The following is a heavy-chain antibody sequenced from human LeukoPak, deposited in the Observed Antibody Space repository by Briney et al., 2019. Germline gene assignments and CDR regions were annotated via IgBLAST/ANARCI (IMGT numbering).Heavy chain of an antibody. CDR3: ARVLRYFDWPDY. J-gene: IGHJ4*02. CDR2: INPNSGGT. Sequence: GASVTVSCTASGYTFTGYYMHWVRQAPGQGIEWMGWINPNSGGTNYAQKFQGWVTMTRDTSISTAYMELSRLRSDDTAVYYCARVLRYFDWPDYWGQGTLVTVSS. D-gene: IGHD3-9*01. V-gene: IGHV1-2*04. CDR1: GYTFTGYY.